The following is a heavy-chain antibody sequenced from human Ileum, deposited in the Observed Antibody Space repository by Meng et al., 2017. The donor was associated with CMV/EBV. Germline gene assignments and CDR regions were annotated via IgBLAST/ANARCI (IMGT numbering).Heavy chain of an antibody. CDR2: INHSGST. Sequence: GSLRLSCAVYGGSFSGYYWSWIRQPPGKGLEWIGKINHSGSTNYNPSLKSRVTISVDTSKNQSSLKLSSVTAADPAVYYCARRPDSSGYSPWYYYGMDVWGQGTTVTVSS. CDR3: ARRPDSSGYSPWYYYGMDV. V-gene: IGHV4-34*01. D-gene: IGHD3-22*01. CDR1: GGSFSGYY. J-gene: IGHJ6*02.